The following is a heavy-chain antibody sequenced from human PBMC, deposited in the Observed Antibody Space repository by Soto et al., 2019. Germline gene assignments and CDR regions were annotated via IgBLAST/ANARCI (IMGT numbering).Heavy chain of an antibody. CDR3: ARPRIAAAGTLLDYYYYYGMEV. CDR1: GYTFTSYY. J-gene: IGHJ6*04. V-gene: IGHV1-46*01. D-gene: IGHD6-13*01. Sequence: GASVKISCKASGYTFTSYYMHWVRQAPGQGLEWMGIINPSGGSTSYAQKFQGRVTMTRDTSTSTVYMELSSLRSEDTAVYYCARPRIAAAGTLLDYYYYYGMEVWGKGTKVTVSS. CDR2: INPSGGST.